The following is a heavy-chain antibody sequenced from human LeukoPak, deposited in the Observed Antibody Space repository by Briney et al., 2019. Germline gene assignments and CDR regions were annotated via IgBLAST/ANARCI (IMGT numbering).Heavy chain of an antibody. J-gene: IGHJ4*02. V-gene: IGHV3-9*01. CDR3: AKLEYSYGNFDY. CDR1: GFTFDDYA. D-gene: IGHD5-18*01. Sequence: GGSLRLSCAASGFTFDDYAMHWVRQAPGKGLEWVSGISWNSGSIGYADSVKGRFTISRDNSKNTLYLQMNSLRAEDTAVYYCAKLEYSYGNFDYWGQGTLVTVSS. CDR2: ISWNSGSI.